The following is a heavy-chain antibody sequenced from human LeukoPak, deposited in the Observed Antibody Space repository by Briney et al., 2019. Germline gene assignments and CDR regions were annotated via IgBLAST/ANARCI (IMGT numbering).Heavy chain of an antibody. J-gene: IGHJ6*04. D-gene: IGHD3-10*01. Sequence: ASVKVSCKTSGYTFTTYDINWVRQATGQGLEWMGWMNPNTGDTGYAQKFQGRVTLTRNTSISTAYMELSSLRSEDTAVYYCARDPYYASGRYRYGMDVWGKGTTVTISS. CDR3: ARDPYYASGRYRYGMDV. CDR1: GYTFTTYD. V-gene: IGHV1-8*01. CDR2: MNPNTGDT.